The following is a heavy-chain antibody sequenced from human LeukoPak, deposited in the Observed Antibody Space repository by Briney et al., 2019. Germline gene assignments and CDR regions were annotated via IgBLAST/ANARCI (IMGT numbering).Heavy chain of an antibody. V-gene: IGHV6-1*01. CDR1: GDSVSSNSAA. CDR3: ARDLCTSSSCPNNWIDP. D-gene: IGHD2-2*01. CDR2: TYYRSKWYN. J-gene: IGHJ5*02. Sequence: SQTLSLTCAISGDSVSSNSAAWNWIRPSPSRGLEWLGRTYYRSKWYNNYAISVKSRITINPDTSKNQFSLQLNSVTPEDTAVYYCARDLCTSSSCPNNWIDPWGQGTLVTVSS.